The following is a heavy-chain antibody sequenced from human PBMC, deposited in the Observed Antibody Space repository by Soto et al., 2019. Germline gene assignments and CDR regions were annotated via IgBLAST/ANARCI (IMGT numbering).Heavy chain of an antibody. CDR3: ARIVITTTISRIDY. D-gene: IGHD1-26*01. V-gene: IGHV4-31*03. CDR2: IYYSGST. CDR1: GGSISSGGYY. Sequence: SETLSLTCTVSGGSISSGGYYWSWIRQHPGKGLEWIGYIYYSGSTYYNPSLKSRVTISVDTSKNQFSLKLSSVTAADTAVYYCARIVITTTISRIDYWGQGTLVTVSS. J-gene: IGHJ4*01.